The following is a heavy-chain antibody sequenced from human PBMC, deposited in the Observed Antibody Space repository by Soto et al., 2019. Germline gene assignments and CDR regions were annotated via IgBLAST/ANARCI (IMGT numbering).Heavy chain of an antibody. CDR3: ARGGSYYGSGSYLYSHPFWY. J-gene: IGHJ4*02. D-gene: IGHD3-10*01. CDR1: GFTFSSYW. Sequence: EVQLVESGGGLVQPGGSLRLSCAASGFTFSSYWMHWVRQAPGKGLVWVSRINSDGSSTSYADSVKGRFTISRDNAKNTLYLQMNSLRAEDTAVYYCARGGSYYGSGSYLYSHPFWYWGQGTLVTVSS. CDR2: INSDGSST. V-gene: IGHV3-74*01.